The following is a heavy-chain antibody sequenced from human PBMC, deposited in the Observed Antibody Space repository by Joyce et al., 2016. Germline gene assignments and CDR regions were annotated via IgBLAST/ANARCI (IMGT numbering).Heavy chain of an antibody. CDR1: GYTFNVAW. CDR3: AADVAEVGFGELDH. D-gene: IGHD3-10*01. J-gene: IGHJ4*02. CDR2: IKSKTSGGTT. V-gene: IGHV3-15*01. Sequence: EVQVAEYGGGLVKPGGSLRLSCAASGYTFNVAWMTWVRQAPGKGMEWVVRIKSKTSGGTTEYAAPVKGRFTISREDSKNTVSLQMNGLRTEDTAVYFCAADVAEVGFGELDHWGQGTLVTVSS.